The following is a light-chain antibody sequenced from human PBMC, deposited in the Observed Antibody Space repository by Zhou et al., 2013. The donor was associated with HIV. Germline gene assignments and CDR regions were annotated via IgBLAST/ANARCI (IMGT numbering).Light chain of an antibody. CDR3: QQYYSYPWT. V-gene: IGKV1-8*01. CDR2: AAS. CDR1: QDVSSH. Sequence: AIRMTQSPSSLSASTGDRVTITCRASQDVSSHLAWYQQKPGKAPRLLIYAASTLQSGVPSRFSGSGSGTDFTLTISCLQSEDFATYYCQQYYSYPWTFGQGTKVEIK. J-gene: IGKJ1*01.